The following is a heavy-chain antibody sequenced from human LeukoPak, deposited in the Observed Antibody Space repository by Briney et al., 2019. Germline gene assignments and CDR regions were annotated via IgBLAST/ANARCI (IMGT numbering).Heavy chain of an antibody. D-gene: IGHD2-15*01. V-gene: IGHV3-9*01. CDR2: ISWNSGSI. J-gene: IGHJ4*02. Sequence: GGSLRLSCAASGFTFSSYAMSWVRQAPGKGLEWVSGISWNSGSIGYADSVKGRFTISRDNAKNSLYLQMNSLRAEDTALYYCAKANSYCSGGSCYGYYFDYWGQGTLVTVSS. CDR1: GFTFSSYA. CDR3: AKANSYCSGGSCYGYYFDY.